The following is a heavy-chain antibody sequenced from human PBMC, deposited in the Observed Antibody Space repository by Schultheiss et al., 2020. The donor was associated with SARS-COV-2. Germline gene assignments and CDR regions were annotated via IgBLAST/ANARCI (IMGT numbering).Heavy chain of an antibody. Sequence: GGSLRLSCAASGFTVSSNYMSWVRQAPGKGLEWVSVIYSGGSTYYADSVKGRFTISRDNSKNTLYLQMNSLRAEDTAVYYCARDAAGYYDSSGYYYVMMGFDYWGQGTLVTVSS. CDR1: GFTVSSNY. J-gene: IGHJ4*02. V-gene: IGHV3-53*01. D-gene: IGHD3-22*01. CDR3: ARDAAGYYDSSGYYYVMMGFDY. CDR2: IYSGGST.